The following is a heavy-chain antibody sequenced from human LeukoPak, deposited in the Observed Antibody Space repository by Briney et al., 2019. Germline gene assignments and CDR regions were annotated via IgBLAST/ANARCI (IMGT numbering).Heavy chain of an antibody. CDR2: ITSSGAYI. D-gene: IGHD3-22*01. CDR1: GFPSSSYT. Sequence: PGGSLRLSCAGSGFPSSSYTMNWVRQAPGKGLEWVSSITSSGAYIYYSDSVKGRFTISRDNANTPLYLQMNSLGAEDTAVYYCARALAFDSSGYSACPKWGQGTLVTVSS. J-gene: IGHJ4*02. V-gene: IGHV3-21*01. CDR3: ARALAFDSSGYSACPK.